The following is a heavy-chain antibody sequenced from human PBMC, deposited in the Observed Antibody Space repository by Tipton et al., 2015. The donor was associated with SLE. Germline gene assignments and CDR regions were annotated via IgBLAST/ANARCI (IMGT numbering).Heavy chain of an antibody. J-gene: IGHJ5*02. CDR3: ARHLGYYYDTPTGGWFDP. CDR2: IYYSGST. D-gene: IGHD3-22*01. CDR1: GGSIISSNW. V-gene: IGHV4-39*01. Sequence: LRLSCAVSGGSIISSNWWSWVRQPPGKGLEWIGSIYYSGSTYYNPSLKSRVTISVDTSKNQFSLKLSSVTAADTAVYYCARHLGYYYDTPTGGWFDPWGQGTLVTVSS.